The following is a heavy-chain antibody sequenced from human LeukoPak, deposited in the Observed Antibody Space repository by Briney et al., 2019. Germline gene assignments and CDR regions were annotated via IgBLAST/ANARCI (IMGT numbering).Heavy chain of an antibody. V-gene: IGHV4-39*01. D-gene: IGHD4/OR15-4a*01. CDR2: IYYSGST. Sequence: SETLSLTCTVSGGSVSSSSYYWGWIRQPPGKGLEWIGSIYYSGSTYYNPSLKSRVTISVDPSKNQFSLKLSSVTAADTAVYYCASLYGGPPGFYYYYMDVWGKGTTVTVSS. CDR3: ASLYGGPPGFYYYYMDV. CDR1: GGSVSSSSYY. J-gene: IGHJ6*03.